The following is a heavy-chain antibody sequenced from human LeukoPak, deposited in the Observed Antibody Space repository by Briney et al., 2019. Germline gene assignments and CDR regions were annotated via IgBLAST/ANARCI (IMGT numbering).Heavy chain of an antibody. J-gene: IGHJ4*02. CDR3: ASPRGLDFDY. V-gene: IGHV3-21*01. CDR2: ISSSSSYI. Sequence: PGGSLRLSCAASGFTFSSYWMNWVRQAPGKGLEWVSSISSSSSYIYYADSVKGRFTISRDNAKNSLYLQMNSLRAEDTAVYYCASPRGLDFDYWGQGTLVTVSS. D-gene: IGHD3-10*01. CDR1: GFTFSSYW.